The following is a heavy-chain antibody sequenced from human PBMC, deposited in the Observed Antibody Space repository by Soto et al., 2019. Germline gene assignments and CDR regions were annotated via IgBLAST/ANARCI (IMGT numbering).Heavy chain of an antibody. D-gene: IGHD2-2*01. V-gene: IGHV4-39*01. CDR3: ARLGDIVVVPAATGGHNWFDP. CDR2: IYYSGST. CDR1: GGSISSSSYY. Sequence: SETLSLTCTVSGGSISSSSYYWGWIRQPPGKGLEWIGSIYYSGSTYYNPSLKSRVTISVDTSKNQFSLKLSSVTAADTAVYYCARLGDIVVVPAATGGHNWFDPWGQGTLVTVSS. J-gene: IGHJ5*02.